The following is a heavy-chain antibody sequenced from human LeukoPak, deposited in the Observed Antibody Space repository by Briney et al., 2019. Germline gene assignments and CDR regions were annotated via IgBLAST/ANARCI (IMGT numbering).Heavy chain of an antibody. CDR1: GFTFTSYW. D-gene: IGHD2/OR15-2a*01. CDR3: SRDLSPAYFDY. Sequence: GGSLRLSCAASGFTFTSYWMHWVRQAPGKGLVWVSRINTDGSSTSYAGSVKGRVTISRDNAKNTLYLHMDSLRAEDTAVYYCSRDLSPAYFDYWGQGTLVTVSS. CDR2: INTDGSST. V-gene: IGHV3-74*01. J-gene: IGHJ4*02.